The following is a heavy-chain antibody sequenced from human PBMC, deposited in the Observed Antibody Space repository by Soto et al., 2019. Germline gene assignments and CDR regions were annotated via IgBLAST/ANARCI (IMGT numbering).Heavy chain of an antibody. CDR3: ARDLNDGSSWSFDY. CDR1: GYTFTGYY. Sequence: ASVKVSCKASGYTFTGYYMHWVRQAPGQGLEWMGWINPNSGGTNYAQKFQGWVTVTRDTSISTAYMELSRLRSDDTAVYYCARDLNDGSSWSFDYWGQGTLVTVSS. V-gene: IGHV1-2*04. CDR2: INPNSGGT. D-gene: IGHD6-13*01. J-gene: IGHJ4*02.